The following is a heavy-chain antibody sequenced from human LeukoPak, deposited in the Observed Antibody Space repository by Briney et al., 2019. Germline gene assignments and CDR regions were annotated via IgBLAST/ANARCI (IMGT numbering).Heavy chain of an antibody. CDR1: GFTFSSYA. CDR3: AKVETEAAATLRGFDY. D-gene: IGHD2-15*01. J-gene: IGHJ4*02. CDR2: IGGSGGST. Sequence: SGGSLRLSCAASGFTFSSYAMSWARQAPGKGLEWVLSIGGSGGSTYYADSVKGRFTISRDNSKNTLYLQMNSLRAEDTAVYYCAKVETEAAATLRGFDYWGQGTLVTVSS. V-gene: IGHV3-23*01.